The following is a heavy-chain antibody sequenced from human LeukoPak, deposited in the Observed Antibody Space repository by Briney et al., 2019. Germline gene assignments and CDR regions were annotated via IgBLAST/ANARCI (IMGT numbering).Heavy chain of an antibody. Sequence: GGSLRLSCAASGFTFSSCYMGWVRQAPGKGLEWVANIKQDGSEKYYMDSVKGRFTISRDNAKNSLYLQMNSLRAEDTAVYYCARGVGTAAAFDCWGQATLVTVSS. V-gene: IGHV3-7*01. CDR3: ARGVGTAAAFDC. CDR2: IKQDGSEK. J-gene: IGHJ4*02. CDR1: GFTFSSCY. D-gene: IGHD2-2*01.